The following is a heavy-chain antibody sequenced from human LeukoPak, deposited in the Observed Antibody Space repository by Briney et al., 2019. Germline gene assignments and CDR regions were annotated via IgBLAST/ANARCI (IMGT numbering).Heavy chain of an antibody. J-gene: IGHJ4*02. CDR2: IYYSGST. V-gene: IGHV4-59*01. Sequence: PSETPSLTCTVSGGSISSYYWSWIRQPPGKGLEWIGYIYYSGSTNYNPSLKSRVTISVDTSKNQFSLKLSSVTAADTAVYYCATSREGATDYWGQGTLVTVSS. CDR3: ATSREGATDY. CDR1: GGSISSYY. D-gene: IGHD1-26*01.